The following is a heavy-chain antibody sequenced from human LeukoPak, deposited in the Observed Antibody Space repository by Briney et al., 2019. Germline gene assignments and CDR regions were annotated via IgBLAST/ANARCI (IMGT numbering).Heavy chain of an antibody. J-gene: IGHJ4*02. D-gene: IGHD7-27*01. CDR1: GYTITTHD. Sequence: GASVTVSCKASGYTITTHDINWVRQATGQGLEWLGWMSPNSGDTGYAQKFQGRVTMTSDSSISTAYMELSSLRSEDTAIYYCVRTPPNWGFDYWGQGTLVTVSS. V-gene: IGHV1-8*01. CDR3: VRTPPNWGFDY. CDR2: MSPNSGDT.